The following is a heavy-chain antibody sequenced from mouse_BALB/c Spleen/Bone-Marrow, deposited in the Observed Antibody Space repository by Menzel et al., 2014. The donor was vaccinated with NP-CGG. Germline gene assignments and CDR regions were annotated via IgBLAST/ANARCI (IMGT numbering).Heavy chain of an antibody. J-gene: IGHJ4*01. Sequence: EVKLVESGGGLVKPGGSLKLSCAASGSTFSSYAMSWVRQSPEKRLEWVAEISSGGSYTYYPDTVTGRFTISRDNAKNTLYLEMSSLRSEDTAMYYCARDHYGYYTMDYWGQGTSVTVSS. V-gene: IGHV5-9-4*01. D-gene: IGHD1-2*01. CDR3: ARDHYGYYTMDY. CDR2: ISSGGSYT. CDR1: GSTFSSYA.